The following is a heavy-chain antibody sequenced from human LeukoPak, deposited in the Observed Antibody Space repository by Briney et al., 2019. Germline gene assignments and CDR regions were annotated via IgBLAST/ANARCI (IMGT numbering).Heavy chain of an antibody. J-gene: IGHJ4*02. CDR3: AIGSAVFDFDY. CDR2: INAGNGNT. Sequence: GASVKVSCKASGYTFTNYALHWVRQAPGQRLEWMGWINAGNGNTKYSQKFQGRVTITRDTSASTVYMELRSLRSDDTAVYYCAIGSAVFDFDYWGQGTLVTVSS. CDR1: GYTFTNYA. D-gene: IGHD2-2*03. V-gene: IGHV1-3*01.